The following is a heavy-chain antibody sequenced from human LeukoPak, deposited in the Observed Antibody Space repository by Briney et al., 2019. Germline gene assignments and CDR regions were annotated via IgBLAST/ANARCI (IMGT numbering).Heavy chain of an antibody. D-gene: IGHD3-22*01. CDR2: IKSKTDGGTT. V-gene: IGHV3-15*01. J-gene: IGHJ4*02. CDR1: GFTFSNAW. CDR3: TTEIVVVITTGEEANDY. Sequence: SGGSLRLSCAASGFTFSNAWMSWVRQAPGKGLEWVGRIKSKTDGGTTDYAAPVKGRFTISRDDSKNTLYLQMNSLKTEDTAVYYCTTEIVVVITTGEEANDYWGQGTLVTVSS.